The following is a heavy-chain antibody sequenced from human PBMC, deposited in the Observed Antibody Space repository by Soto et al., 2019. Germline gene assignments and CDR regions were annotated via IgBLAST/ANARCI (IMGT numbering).Heavy chain of an antibody. J-gene: IGHJ2*01. D-gene: IGHD2-2*02. CDR3: AREVTTLNTDWDFDL. Sequence: QLQLRESGPGLVKPSETLSLTCTVSGGSISGGVGGLYYWSWIRQPPGKGLEWIGYIYDSGSTYYNPSLKCRVTTAVDTSESQFALRLSSVTAADTAVYYCAREVTTLNTDWDFDLWGRGTLVTVS. CDR2: IYDSGST. CDR1: GGSISGGVGGLYY. V-gene: IGHV4-30-4*01.